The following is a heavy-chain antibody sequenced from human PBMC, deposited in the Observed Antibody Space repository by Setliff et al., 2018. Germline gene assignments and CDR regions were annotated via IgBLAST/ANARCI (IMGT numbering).Heavy chain of an antibody. J-gene: IGHJ5*02. CDR1: GFVFGTYG. CDR2: IKSSIEGATS. D-gene: IGHD4-4*01. Sequence: ESLKISCAASGFVFGTYGMHWVRQAPGKGPEWVGRIKSSIEGATSDYGAPAKGRFTISRDDSKNMIFLQMNNLKIEDTGYYYCATGPRDSRNYLTWLGSWGQGTLVTVSS. CDR3: ATGPRDSRNYLTWLGS. V-gene: IGHV3-15*01.